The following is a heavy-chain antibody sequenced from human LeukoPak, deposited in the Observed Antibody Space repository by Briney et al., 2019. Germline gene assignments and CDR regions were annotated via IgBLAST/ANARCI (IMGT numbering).Heavy chain of an antibody. CDR1: GHTFTTYY. Sequence: ASVKVSCKASGHTFTTYYIHWVRQAPGQGLEWMGIINPGGGRPTYAQKFQGRVTMTSDTSTSTAYMEVSSLRSEDTAVYYCARYIIAGSYSLFYYYGMDVWGQGTTVTVSS. D-gene: IGHD3-10*01. V-gene: IGHV1-46*01. J-gene: IGHJ6*02. CDR3: ARYIIAGSYSLFYYYGMDV. CDR2: INPGGGRP.